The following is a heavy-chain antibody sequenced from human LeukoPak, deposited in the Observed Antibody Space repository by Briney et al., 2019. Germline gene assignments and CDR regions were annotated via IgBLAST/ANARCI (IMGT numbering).Heavy chain of an antibody. CDR1: GFTFDDYG. V-gene: IGHV3-21*01. Sequence: GGSLRLSCAASGFTFDDYGMSWVRQAPGKGLEWVSSISSSSSYIYYADSVKGRFTISRDNAKNSLYLQMNSLRAEDTAVYYCARDTAFDIWGQGTMVTVSS. CDR3: ARDTAFDI. J-gene: IGHJ3*02. CDR2: ISSSSSYI.